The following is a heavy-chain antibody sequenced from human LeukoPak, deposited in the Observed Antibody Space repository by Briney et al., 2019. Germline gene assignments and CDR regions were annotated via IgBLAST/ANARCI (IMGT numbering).Heavy chain of an antibody. CDR1: GFTFSNAW. V-gene: IGHV3-15*01. CDR2: IKSKTDGGTT. Sequence: PGGSLRLSCAASGFTFSNAWMSWVRQAPGKGLEWVGRIKSKTDGGTTDYAAPVKGRFTISRDDSKNTLYLQMNSLKTGDTAVYYCIYVDFDWLPWGFDPWGQGTLVTVSS. J-gene: IGHJ5*02. D-gene: IGHD3-9*01. CDR3: IYVDFDWLPWGFDP.